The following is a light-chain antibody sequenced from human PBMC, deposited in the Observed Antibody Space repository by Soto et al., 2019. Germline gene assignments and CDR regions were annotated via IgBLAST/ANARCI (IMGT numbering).Light chain of an antibody. CDR1: QSVSSSY. CDR3: QQYGSSPLT. J-gene: IGKJ4*01. Sequence: EIVLTKSRGTLSLSPGERATRSCRASQSVSSSYLAWYQQKPGQAPRLLIYGASSRATGIPDRFSGSGSGTGFTLTISSLQAEDFAVYYCQQYGSSPLTFGGGTKVEIK. CDR2: GAS. V-gene: IGKV3-20*01.